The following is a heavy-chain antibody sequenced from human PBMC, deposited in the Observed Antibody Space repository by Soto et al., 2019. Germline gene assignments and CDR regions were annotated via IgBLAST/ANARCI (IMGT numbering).Heavy chain of an antibody. J-gene: IGHJ3*02. CDR2: MNPNSGNT. V-gene: IGHV1-8*01. CDR3: ASSVLLSRHDDAFDI. CDR1: GYTFTSYD. D-gene: IGHD2-2*01. Sequence: QVQLVQSGAEVKKPGASVKVTCKASGYTFTSYDINWVRQATGQGLEWMGWMNPNSGNTGYAQKFQGRVTMTRNTSISTAYMELSSLRSEDTAVYYCASSVLLSRHDDAFDIWGQGTMVTVSS.